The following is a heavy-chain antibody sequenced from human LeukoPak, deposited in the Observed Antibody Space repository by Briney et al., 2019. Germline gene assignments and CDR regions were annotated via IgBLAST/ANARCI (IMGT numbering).Heavy chain of an antibody. J-gene: IGHJ5*02. D-gene: IGHD6-19*01. CDR3: ARGGIAVADGNWFDP. CDR1: GYTFTSYG. Sequence: GASVKVSCKASGYTFTSYGISWVRQAPGQGLEWMGWISAYNGNTNYAQKLQGRVTMTTDASTSTAYMELRSLRSDDTAVYYCARGGIAVADGNWFDPWGQGTLVTVSS. CDR2: ISAYNGNT. V-gene: IGHV1-18*01.